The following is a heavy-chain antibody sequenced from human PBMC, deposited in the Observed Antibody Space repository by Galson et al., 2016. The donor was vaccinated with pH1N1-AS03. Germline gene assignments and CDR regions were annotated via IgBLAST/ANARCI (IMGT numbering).Heavy chain of an antibody. J-gene: IGHJ6*02. D-gene: IGHD1-26*01. CDR1: GYIFTGFY. Sequence: SVKVSCKASGYIFTGFYVHWVRQAPGQGLEWMGWINPNNGVTNHAQKFQAWVTMTGDTSISTAYMELYGLKSVDTAVYYCARDPRGPCSSATCATTYYFGMDVWGQGTTVSVSS. CDR3: ARDPRGPCSSATCATTYYFGMDV. CDR2: INPNNGVT. V-gene: IGHV1-2*04.